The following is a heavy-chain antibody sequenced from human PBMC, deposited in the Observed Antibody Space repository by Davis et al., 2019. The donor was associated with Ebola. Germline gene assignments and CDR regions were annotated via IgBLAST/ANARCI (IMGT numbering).Heavy chain of an antibody. J-gene: IGHJ4*02. CDR3: ARDRRVLRYFDWSLDY. Sequence: ASVKVSCKASGYTFTSYAMHWVRQAPGQRLEWMGWINAGNGNTKYSQKFQGRVTITRDTSASTAYMELSSLRSEDTAVYYCARDRRVLRYFDWSLDYWGQGTLVTVSS. V-gene: IGHV1-3*01. CDR1: GYTFTSYA. CDR2: INAGNGNT. D-gene: IGHD3-9*01.